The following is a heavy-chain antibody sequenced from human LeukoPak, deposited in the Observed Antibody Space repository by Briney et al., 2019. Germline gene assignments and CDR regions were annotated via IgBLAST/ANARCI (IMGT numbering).Heavy chain of an antibody. J-gene: IGHJ5*02. CDR1: GGSFSGYY. CDR2: INHSGSP. D-gene: IGHD6-13*01. CDR3: ARSGYSSSWYVRGWFDP. Sequence: SETLSLTCAVYGGSFSGYYWSWIRQPPGKGLGWIGEINHSGSPNYNQSPKSRVTISVDTSKNQYSLKLSSVTAADTAVYYCARSGYSSSWYVRGWFDPWGQGTLVTVSS. V-gene: IGHV4-34*01.